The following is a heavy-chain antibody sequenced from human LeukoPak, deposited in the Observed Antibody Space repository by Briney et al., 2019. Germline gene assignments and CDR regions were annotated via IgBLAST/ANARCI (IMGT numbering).Heavy chain of an antibody. CDR2: IGTAGDP. CDR1: GFTSSSYD. Sequence: PGGSLRLSCAASGFTSSSYDMHWVRQAPGKGLEWVSAIGTAGDPYYPGSVKGRFTISRENAKNSLYLQMNSLRAGDTAVYYCARGAGRYCSSTSCYPDAFDIWGQGTMVTVSS. D-gene: IGHD2-2*01. V-gene: IGHV3-13*05. J-gene: IGHJ3*02. CDR3: ARGAGRYCSSTSCYPDAFDI.